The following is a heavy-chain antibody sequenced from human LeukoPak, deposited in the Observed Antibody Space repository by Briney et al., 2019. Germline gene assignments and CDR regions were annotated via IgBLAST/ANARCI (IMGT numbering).Heavy chain of an antibody. CDR3: ARDREYNWSDADAFNM. V-gene: IGHV1-18*01. CDR2: ISPYNGNT. CDR1: GYAFTSYG. Sequence: ASVKVSCKASGYAFTSYGITWVRQAPGQGLEWMGWISPYNGNTHYAQKVQGRVTMTTDTSTSTAYMELRSLRSDDTAVYYCARDREYNWSDADAFNMWGQGTMVTVSS. D-gene: IGHD1-1*01. J-gene: IGHJ3*02.